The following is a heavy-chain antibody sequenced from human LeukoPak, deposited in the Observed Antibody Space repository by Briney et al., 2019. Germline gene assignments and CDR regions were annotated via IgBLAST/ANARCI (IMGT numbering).Heavy chain of an antibody. J-gene: IGHJ4*02. V-gene: IGHV3-48*02. CDR3: ARDPKVYSYDSSTYSYFDY. CDR1: GXTFSGYS. CDR2: ISRSGTTI. D-gene: IGHD3-22*01. Sequence: PGGSLRLSCAASGXTFSGYSVNWVRRAPGKGLEWISYISRSGTTIYYADSVKGRFTISRDNAKNSLYLQMNSLRDEDTAVYYCARDPKVYSYDSSTYSYFDYWGQGTLVTVSS.